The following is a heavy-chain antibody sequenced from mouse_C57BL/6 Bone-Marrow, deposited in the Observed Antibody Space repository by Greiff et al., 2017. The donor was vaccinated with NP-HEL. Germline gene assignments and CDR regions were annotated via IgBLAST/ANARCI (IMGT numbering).Heavy chain of an antibody. V-gene: IGHV5-4*03. J-gene: IGHJ3*01. Sequence: DVKLVESGGGLVKPGGSLKLSCAASGFTFSSYAMSWVRQTPEKRLEWVATISDGGSYTYYPDNVKGRFTISRDNAKNNLYLQMSHLKSEDTAMYYCASGKLAWFAYWGKGLWSLSLQ. CDR3: ASGKLAWFAY. CDR2: ISDGGSYT. D-gene: IGHD4-1*01. CDR1: GFTFSSYA.